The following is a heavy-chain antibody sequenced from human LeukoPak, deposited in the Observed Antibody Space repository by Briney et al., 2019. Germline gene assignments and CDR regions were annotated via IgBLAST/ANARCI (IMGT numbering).Heavy chain of an antibody. CDR1: GFTFSDYH. D-gene: IGHD1-26*01. CDR3: ASATKG. J-gene: IGHJ1*01. Sequence: GGSLRLSCAASGFTFSDYHMSWIRQAPRKGLECVAYITTSSLYTDYADSVKGRFTISRDDARNSLFLQMNSLRADDTAVYYCASATKGWGQGTLVTVSS. CDR2: ITTSSLYT. V-gene: IGHV3-11*03.